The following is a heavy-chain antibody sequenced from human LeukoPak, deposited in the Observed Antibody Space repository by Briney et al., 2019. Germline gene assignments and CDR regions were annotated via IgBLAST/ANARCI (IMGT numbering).Heavy chain of an antibody. CDR2: INHSGST. CDR1: GGSFSGYY. J-gene: IGHJ6*03. Sequence: PSETLSLTCAVYGGSFSGYYWSWIRQPPGKGLEWIGEINHSGSTNYNPSLKSRVTISVDTSKNQFSLKLSSVTAADTAVYYCASRDSSWEPYYYYYMDVWGKGTTVTISS. CDR3: ASRDSSWEPYYYYYMDV. D-gene: IGHD6-13*01. V-gene: IGHV4-34*01.